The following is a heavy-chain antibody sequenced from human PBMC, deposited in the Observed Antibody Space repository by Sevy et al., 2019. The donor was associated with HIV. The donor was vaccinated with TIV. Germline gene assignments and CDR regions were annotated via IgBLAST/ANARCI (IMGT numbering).Heavy chain of an antibody. Sequence: GGFLRLSCAASGFTFNRYWMSWVRQAPGKGLEWVANIKQDESEKQYADSVKGRFTISRDNTKNSLFLQLDTVRDEDSAIYYCAKIDDGDFGGVVRVWGQGTMVTVSS. CDR3: AKIDDGDFGGVVRV. D-gene: IGHD2-21*01. CDR1: GFTFNRYW. CDR2: IKQDESEK. V-gene: IGHV3-7*03. J-gene: IGHJ3*01.